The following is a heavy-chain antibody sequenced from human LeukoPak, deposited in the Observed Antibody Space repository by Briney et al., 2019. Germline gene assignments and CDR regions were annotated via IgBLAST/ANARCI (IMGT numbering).Heavy chain of an antibody. CDR1: GFTFSSYS. J-gene: IGHJ4*02. Sequence: PGGSLRPSCAASGFTFSSYSMNWVRQAPGKGLEWVSFISSSSTYIYYADSLKGRFTISRDNAKNSLYLQMNSLRAEDTAVYYCARDGVAELMSALDYWGQGILVTVSS. CDR2: ISSSSTYI. CDR3: ARDGVAELMSALDY. V-gene: IGHV3-21*06. D-gene: IGHD1-26*01.